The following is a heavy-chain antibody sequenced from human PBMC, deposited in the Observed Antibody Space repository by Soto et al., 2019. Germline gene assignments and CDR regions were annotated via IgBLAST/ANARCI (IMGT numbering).Heavy chain of an antibody. CDR2: IYYSGST. V-gene: IGHV4-39*07. D-gene: IGHD3-22*01. J-gene: IGHJ6*04. CDR1: GETFSGYY. Sequence: PSETLSLTCAVYGETFSGYYWGWIRQPPGKGLEWIGSIYYSGSTYYNPSLKSRVTISVDTSKNQFSLKLSSVTAADTAVYYCAREHPYYYDSSGYYYPPYYYYGMDGWGEGTTVTVCS. CDR3: AREHPYYYDSSGYYYPPYYYYGMDG.